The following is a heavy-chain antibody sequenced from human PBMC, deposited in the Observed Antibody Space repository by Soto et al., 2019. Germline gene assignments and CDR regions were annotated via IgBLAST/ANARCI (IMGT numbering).Heavy chain of an antibody. CDR3: ARGGYQLLTPLDY. CDR1: GGSISSYY. V-gene: IGHV4-59*01. Sequence: PSETLSLTCTVSGGSISSYYWSWIRQPPGKGLEWIGYIYYSGSTNYNPSLKSRVTISVDTSKNQFSLKLSSVTAADTAVYYCARGGYQLLTPLDYWGQGTLVTVSS. D-gene: IGHD2-2*01. CDR2: IYYSGST. J-gene: IGHJ4*02.